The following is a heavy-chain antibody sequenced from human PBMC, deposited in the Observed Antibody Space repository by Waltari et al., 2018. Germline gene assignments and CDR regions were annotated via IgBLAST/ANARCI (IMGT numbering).Heavy chain of an antibody. V-gene: IGHV4-59*11. D-gene: IGHD6-6*01. J-gene: IGHJ4*02. CDR3: ARDRGAARAFDY. CDR1: GGSISSHY. Sequence: QVQLQESGPGLVKPSETLSLTCTVSGGSISSHYWSWIRQPPGKGLEGIGDIYYMGMNNYYPPLKSRVTISVDTPKNQFSPKLISVTAADTAVYYCARDRGAARAFDYWGQGTLVTVSS. CDR2: IYYMGMN.